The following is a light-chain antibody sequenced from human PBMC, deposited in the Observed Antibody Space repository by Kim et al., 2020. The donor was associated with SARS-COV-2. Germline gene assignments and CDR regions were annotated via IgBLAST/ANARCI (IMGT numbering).Light chain of an antibody. CDR3: SSYTTSSTYA. V-gene: IGLV2-14*03. Sequence: GQSITISCTGTSSDIGAYNYVSWYQQHPGKAPKLIIYEVNKRPSGISNRFSGSKSGNAASLTISGLQPEDEADYYCSSYTTSSTYAFGTGTKVTVL. CDR2: EVN. CDR1: SSDIGAYNY. J-gene: IGLJ1*01.